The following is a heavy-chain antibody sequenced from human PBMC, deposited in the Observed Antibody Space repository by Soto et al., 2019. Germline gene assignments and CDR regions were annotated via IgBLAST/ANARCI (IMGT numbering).Heavy chain of an antibody. V-gene: IGHV3-64D*08. CDR2: ISSNGGST. CDR1: GFTFSSYA. Sequence: GGSLRLSCSASGFTFSSYAMHWVRQAPGKGLEYVSAISSNGGSTYYADSVKGRFTISRDNSKNTLYLQMSSLRAEDTAVYYCVKGAGITILGVVVNMDVRGQGTTVTVSS. J-gene: IGHJ6*02. CDR3: VKGAGITILGVVVNMDV. D-gene: IGHD3-3*01.